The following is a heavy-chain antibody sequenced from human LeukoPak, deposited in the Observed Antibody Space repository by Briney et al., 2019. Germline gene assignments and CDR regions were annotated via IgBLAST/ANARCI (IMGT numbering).Heavy chain of an antibody. Sequence: SQTLSLTCTVSGGSISSYYWSWIRQPPGKGLEWIGYIYYSGSTNYNPSLKSRVTISVDTSKNQFSLKLNSVTAADTAVYYCARDRITMVRGALRYYGMDVWGQGTTVTVSS. D-gene: IGHD3-10*01. CDR2: IYYSGST. CDR1: GGSISSYY. V-gene: IGHV4-59*01. CDR3: ARDRITMVRGALRYYGMDV. J-gene: IGHJ6*02.